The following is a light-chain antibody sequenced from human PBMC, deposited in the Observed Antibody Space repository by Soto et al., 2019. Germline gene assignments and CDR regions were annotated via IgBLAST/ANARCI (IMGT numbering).Light chain of an antibody. CDR3: AAWDDSLSGSWV. CDR2: RNN. Sequence: QSVLTQPPSASGTPGQRVTISCSGSSSNIGSNYVYWYQQLPGTAPKLLIYRNNQRPSGVPDRFSGSKSGTSASLAISGLRSEDEDDYYCAAWDDSLSGSWVFGGGTQMTV. V-gene: IGLV1-47*01. CDR1: SSNIGSNY. J-gene: IGLJ3*02.